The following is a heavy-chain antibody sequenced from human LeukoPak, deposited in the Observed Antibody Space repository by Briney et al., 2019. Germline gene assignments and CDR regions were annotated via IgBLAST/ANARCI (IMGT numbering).Heavy chain of an antibody. Sequence: WEPRSLPCTAPVAPISGLFCSGVRQPPGKGLGWGGYSYNSGGTNYNPSLKRRVTITLETSKNHFSRKMSPATAADTAAYYCRRLQYCDPPSRPIDPGGEGTPVTVYS. CDR1: VAPISGLF. V-gene: IGHV4-59*01. J-gene: IGHJ5*02. D-gene: IGHD2-21*01. CDR2: SYNSGGT. CDR3: RRLQYCDPPSRPIDP.